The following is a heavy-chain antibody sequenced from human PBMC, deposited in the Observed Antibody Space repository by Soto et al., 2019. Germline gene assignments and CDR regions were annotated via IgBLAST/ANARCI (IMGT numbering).Heavy chain of an antibody. J-gene: IGHJ3*01. CDR3: AKGSGDFLRSEGLDV. CDR2: IKSNPDGGTT. CDR1: GLTFSNTW. V-gene: IGHV3-15*07. Sequence: EVQLVESGGGFVKPGGSLRLSCAASGLTFSNTWLNWVRQGPVRGLEWVGRIKSNPDGGTTDYAAPVKGRFTISRDDSKNTMYLAMDSLRAEDTAVYYCAKGSGDFLRSEGLDVWGQGTVVTVSS. D-gene: IGHD4-17*01.